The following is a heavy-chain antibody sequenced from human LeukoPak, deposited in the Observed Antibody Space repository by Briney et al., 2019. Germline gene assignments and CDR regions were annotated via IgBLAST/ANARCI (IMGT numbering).Heavy chain of an antibody. V-gene: IGHV1-2*02. D-gene: IGHD2-8*02. CDR3: ARDRFLAISYWGHY. CDR1: GYSFTDYH. Sequence: ASVKVSCKASGYSFTDYHMHWVRQAPGQGLEWLGRINPNSGDTHYAQNLQGRVTMTRDTSISTVYMELSRLRSDDTAVYFCARDRFLAISYWGHYWGQGSLVIVSS. CDR2: INPNSGDT. J-gene: IGHJ4*02.